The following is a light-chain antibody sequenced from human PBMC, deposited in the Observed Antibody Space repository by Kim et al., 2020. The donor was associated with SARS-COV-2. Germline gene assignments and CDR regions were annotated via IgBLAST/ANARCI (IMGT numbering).Light chain of an antibody. Sequence: DIQMTQSPSSLSASVGDRVTITCRASQNIDNYLNWYQQKPGKAPNLLIYAASSLQSGVPSRFSGSVSGTHFILTISSLQPEDSATYYCQQSYNVPTFGQGTKVDIK. CDR3: QQSYNVPT. V-gene: IGKV1-39*01. CDR1: QNIDNY. J-gene: IGKJ1*01. CDR2: AAS.